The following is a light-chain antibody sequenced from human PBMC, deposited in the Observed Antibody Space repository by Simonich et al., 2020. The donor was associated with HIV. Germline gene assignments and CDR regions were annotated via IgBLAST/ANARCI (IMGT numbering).Light chain of an antibody. J-gene: IGLJ3*02. CDR3: VLYMGSGQV. V-gene: IGLV8-61*01. CDR2: STN. Sequence: QTVVTQEPSFSVSPGGTVTLTCGLSSGSVPTSSYPSWYQQTPGQAPRTLIYSTNTRSSGVPDRFSGSILGNKAALTITGAQADDESDYYCVLYMGSGQVFGGGTKLTVL. CDR1: SGSVPTSSY.